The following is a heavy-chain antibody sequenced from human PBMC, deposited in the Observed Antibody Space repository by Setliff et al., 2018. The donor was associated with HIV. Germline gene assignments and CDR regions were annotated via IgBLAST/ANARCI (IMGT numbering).Heavy chain of an antibody. V-gene: IGHV1-46*01. J-gene: IGHJ4*02. Sequence: ASVKVSCKASGYTFTSCFMHWVRQAPGQGLEYMGIINPSDGTTDYTQKFQDRVTMTSDTSTSTVYMELRSLRFEDTAIYYCVKEYHTTATDTRVANYFDYWGQGTLVTVSS. CDR3: VKEYHTTATDTRVANYFDY. CDR1: GYTFTSCF. CDR2: INPSDGTT. D-gene: IGHD6-13*01.